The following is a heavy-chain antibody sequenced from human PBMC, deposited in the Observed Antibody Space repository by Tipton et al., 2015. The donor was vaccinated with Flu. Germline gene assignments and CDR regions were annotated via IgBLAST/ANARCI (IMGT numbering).Heavy chain of an antibody. V-gene: IGHV4-39*07. Sequence: TLSLTCTVSGVSISSSGLYWGWIRQPPGKGLEWIANIHESGSTHFHPSLKSRVAIPLDTSKNQFSLKLSSVTAADTAVYYCATEYRGGGNRYYFDYWGQGTLVTVSS. D-gene: IGHD4-23*01. J-gene: IGHJ4*02. CDR3: ATEYRGGGNRYYFDY. CDR1: GVSISSSGLY. CDR2: IHESGST.